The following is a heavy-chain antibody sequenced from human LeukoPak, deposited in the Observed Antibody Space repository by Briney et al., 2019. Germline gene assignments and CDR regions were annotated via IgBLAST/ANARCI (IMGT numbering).Heavy chain of an antibody. CDR2: IIPIFGTA. CDR3: ARGVGEELDYFDY. CDR1: GGTFSSYA. J-gene: IGHJ4*02. D-gene: IGHD1-26*01. Sequence: SVEVSCKASGGTFSSYAISWVRQAPGQGLEWMGGIIPIFGTANYAQKFQGRVTITADESTSTAYMELSSLRSEDTAVYYCARGVGEELDYFDYWGQGTLVTVSS. V-gene: IGHV1-69*13.